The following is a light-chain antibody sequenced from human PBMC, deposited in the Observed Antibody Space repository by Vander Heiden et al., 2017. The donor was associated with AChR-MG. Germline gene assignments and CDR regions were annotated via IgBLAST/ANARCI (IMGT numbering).Light chain of an antibody. Sequence: EIVMTQSPATLSVSPVEGVTLSCRASQSVYNNLAWYQQKPGQAPRLLVFGASIRATGLPARFSGSGSGTEFTLTISSLQSEDFALYYCHQYYDWPQTFGQGTKVEIK. CDR1: QSVYNN. J-gene: IGKJ1*01. CDR3: HQYYDWPQT. CDR2: GAS. V-gene: IGKV3-15*01.